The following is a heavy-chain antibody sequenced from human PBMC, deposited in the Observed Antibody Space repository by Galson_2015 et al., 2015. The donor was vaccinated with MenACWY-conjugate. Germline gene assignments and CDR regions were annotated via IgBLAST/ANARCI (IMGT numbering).Heavy chain of an antibody. J-gene: IGHJ6*02. CDR3: ARQSKFNYFYGMDV. Sequence: QSGAGVKKPGESLKISCKGSGYGFTTYWLGWVRQMPGKGLECMGIIYPGDSATRYSPSFRGQVTISADKSINTAYLQWSSLAASDSAMYYCARQSKFNYFYGMDVWGQGTTVTVSS. V-gene: IGHV5-51*01. D-gene: IGHD5/OR15-5a*01. CDR2: IYPGDSAT. CDR1: GYGFTTYW.